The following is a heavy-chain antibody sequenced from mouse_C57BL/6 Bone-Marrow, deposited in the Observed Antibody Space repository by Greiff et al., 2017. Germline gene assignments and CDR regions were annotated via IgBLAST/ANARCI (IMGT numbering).Heavy chain of an antibody. Sequence: QVQLQQPGAELVKPGASVKMSCKASGYTFTSYWITWVKQRPGQGLEWIGDIYPGSGSTNYNEKFKSKATLTVEPSSSTAYMQLSSLTSEDSAVYYCDIYYGNYGWYFDVWGTGTTVTVSS. CDR3: DIYYGNYGWYFDV. CDR1: GYTFTSYW. D-gene: IGHD2-1*01. J-gene: IGHJ1*03. V-gene: IGHV1-55*01. CDR2: IYPGSGST.